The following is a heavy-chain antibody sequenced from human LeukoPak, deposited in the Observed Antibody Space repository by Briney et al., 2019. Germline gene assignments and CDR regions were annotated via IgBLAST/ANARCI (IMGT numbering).Heavy chain of an antibody. CDR2: ISGSGGST. V-gene: IGHV3-23*01. CDR3: AREWSYDYGDYV. Sequence: GGSLRLSCAASGFTFSSYAMSWVRQAPGKGLEWVSAISGSGGSTYYADSVKGRFTISRDNAKNSLYLQMNSLRAEDTAVYYCAREWSYDYGDYVWGQGTLVTVSS. CDR1: GFTFSSYA. D-gene: IGHD4-17*01. J-gene: IGHJ4*02.